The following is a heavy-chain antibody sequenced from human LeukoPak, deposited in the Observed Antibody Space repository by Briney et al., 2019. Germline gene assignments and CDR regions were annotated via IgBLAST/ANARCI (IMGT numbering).Heavy chain of an antibody. Sequence: SETLSLTCAVSGDSISTGYYWGWIRQPPGNGLEWMGWIYHSGSTYCYPPLKSRGTTSVSTSTNQSALKLGSVTAADTTVYYCTRQGDDYHRGFDYWGPRTLVTVSS. CDR2: IYHSGST. CDR3: TRQGDDYHRGFDY. D-gene: IGHD5-24*01. J-gene: IGHJ4*02. CDR1: GDSISTGYY. V-gene: IGHV4-38-2*01.